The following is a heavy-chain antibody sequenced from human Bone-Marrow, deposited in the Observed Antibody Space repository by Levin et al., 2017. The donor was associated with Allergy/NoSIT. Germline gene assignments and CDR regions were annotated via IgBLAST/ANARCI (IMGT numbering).Heavy chain of an antibody. CDR2: IYYTGNV. CDR1: GVSISSYY. J-gene: IGHJ4*02. V-gene: IGHV4-59*01. CDR3: ASWSPPRGDDFDH. Sequence: SETLSLTCSVSGVSISSYYWSWIRQTPGKGLEWIGYIYYTGNVNYNPSLKSRVTISKDTSKNQFSLRLTSVTTADTAMYYCASWSPPRGDDFDHWGPGIMVTVSS. D-gene: IGHD3-10*01.